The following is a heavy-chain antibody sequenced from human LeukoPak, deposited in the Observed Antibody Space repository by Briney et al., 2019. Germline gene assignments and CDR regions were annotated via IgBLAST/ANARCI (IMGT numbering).Heavy chain of an antibody. Sequence: ASVKVSCKASGYTFTGYYMHWVRQAPGQGLEWMGWINPNSGDANYAQKFQGRVTMTRDTSTSTVYMELSSLRSEDTAVYYCARGLGSEYVFDIWGQGTMVTVSS. V-gene: IGHV1-2*02. CDR2: INPNSGDA. CDR3: ARGLGSEYVFDI. D-gene: IGHD3-10*01. CDR1: GYTFTGYY. J-gene: IGHJ3*02.